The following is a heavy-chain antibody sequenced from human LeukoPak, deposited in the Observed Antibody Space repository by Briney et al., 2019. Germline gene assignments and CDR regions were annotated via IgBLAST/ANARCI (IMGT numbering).Heavy chain of an antibody. Sequence: GGSLRLSCAASGFTFSSYSMNWVRQAPGKGLEWVSSISSSSSYIYYADSVKGRFTISRDNAKNSLYLQMNSLRAEDTAVYYCARDPSACIAAAGRCTWGQGTLVTVSS. CDR2: ISSSSSYI. V-gene: IGHV3-21*01. CDR1: GFTFSSYS. CDR3: ARDPSACIAAAGRCT. D-gene: IGHD6-13*01. J-gene: IGHJ5*02.